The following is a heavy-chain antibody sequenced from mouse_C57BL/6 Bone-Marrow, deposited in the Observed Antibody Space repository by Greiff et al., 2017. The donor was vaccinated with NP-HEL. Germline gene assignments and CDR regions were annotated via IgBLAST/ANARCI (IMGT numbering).Heavy chain of an antibody. CDR1: GYTFTSYW. Sequence: QVQLQQPGTELVKPGASVKLSCKASGYTFTSYWMHWVKQRPGQGLEWIGNINPSNGGTNYNEKFKSKATLTVDKSSSTAYVQLSSLTSEDSAVYYCARERAMVTTPFAYWGQGTLVTGSA. J-gene: IGHJ3*01. CDR2: INPSNGGT. V-gene: IGHV1-53*01. D-gene: IGHD2-2*01. CDR3: ARERAMVTTPFAY.